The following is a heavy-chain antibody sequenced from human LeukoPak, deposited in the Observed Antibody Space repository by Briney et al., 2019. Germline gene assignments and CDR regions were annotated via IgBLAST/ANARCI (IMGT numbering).Heavy chain of an antibody. Sequence: SETRSLTCTVSNGSISSYHWSWVRHPPGKGLEWIGYILTSGTTNYNPSLKSRLTISVDTSKNRFTLKLSSVTAADTAVYYCARLRVSGSYLYYFDYWGQGTLVTVSS. D-gene: IGHD3-10*01. V-gene: IGHV4-4*09. CDR2: ILTSGTT. CDR3: ARLRVSGSYLYYFDY. CDR1: NGSISSYH. J-gene: IGHJ4*02.